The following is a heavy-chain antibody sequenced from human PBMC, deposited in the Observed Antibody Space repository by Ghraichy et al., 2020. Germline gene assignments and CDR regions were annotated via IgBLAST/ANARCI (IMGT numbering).Heavy chain of an antibody. J-gene: IGHJ4*02. CDR1: GFTFSSYS. CDR3: ASVYCSSTSCYGDFDY. V-gene: IGHV3-48*02. Sequence: GGSLRLSCAASGFTFSSYSMSWVRQAPGKGLEWVSYISSSSDTIHYADSVKGRFTISRDNAKNSLYLQMNSLRDEDTAVYYCASVYCSSTSCYGDFDYWGQGTLVTVSS. D-gene: IGHD2-2*01. CDR2: ISSSSDTI.